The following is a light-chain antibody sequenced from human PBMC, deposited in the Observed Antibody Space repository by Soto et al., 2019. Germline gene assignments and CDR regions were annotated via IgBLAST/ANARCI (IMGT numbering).Light chain of an antibody. CDR2: DAS. J-gene: IGKJ3*01. CDR3: QQRTNWLT. V-gene: IGKV3-11*01. Sequence: EIVLTQSPATLSLSPGERVTLSCRASQNVSTYLAWYQQKPGQAPRLLIYDASARATGIPARFSGSGSGTDFTLTISSLEPEDFAVYYCQQRTNWLTFGPGTKLDIK. CDR1: QNVSTY.